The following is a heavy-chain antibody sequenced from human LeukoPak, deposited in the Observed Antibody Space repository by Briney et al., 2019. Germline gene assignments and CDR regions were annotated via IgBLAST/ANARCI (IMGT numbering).Heavy chain of an antibody. CDR3: ARVDTAMESLFDY. D-gene: IGHD5-18*01. CDR2: ISTYNGNT. V-gene: IGHV1-18*01. J-gene: IGHJ4*02. CDR1: GYTFTSYG. Sequence: GASVKVSCEASGYTFTSYGITWVRQAPGQGLEWMGWISTYNGNTNYAQKLQGRVTMTTDTSTSTAYMELRSLRSDDTAVYYCARVDTAMESLFDYWGQGTLVTVSS.